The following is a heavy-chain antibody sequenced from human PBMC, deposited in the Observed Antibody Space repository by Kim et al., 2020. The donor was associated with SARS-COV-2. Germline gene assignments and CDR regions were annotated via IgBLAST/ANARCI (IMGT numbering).Heavy chain of an antibody. CDR2: IWYDGSNK. CDR1: GFTFSSYG. Sequence: GGSLRLSCAASGFTFSSYGMHWVRQAPGKGLEWVAVIWYDGSNKYYADSVKGRFTISRDNSKNTLYLQMNSLRAEDTAVYYCARSTGEYSSRSRSWFDPWGQGTLVTVSS. J-gene: IGHJ5*02. V-gene: IGHV3-33*01. CDR3: ARSTGEYSSRSRSWFDP. D-gene: IGHD6-6*01.